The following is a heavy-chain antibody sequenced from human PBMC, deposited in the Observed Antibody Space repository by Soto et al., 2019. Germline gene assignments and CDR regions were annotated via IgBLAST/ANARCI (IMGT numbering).Heavy chain of an antibody. D-gene: IGHD3-3*01. CDR1: GFTFSDYS. Sequence: EVQLVESGGGLVKPGGSLRLSCAASGFTFSDYSMNWVRQAPGKGLEWVSSITSSSSYMYYADSVKGRFTISRDNAKNSLYLQMHSLRVEDTAVYYCARYPHYDFWSGPQGFDYWGQGTLVTVSS. V-gene: IGHV3-21*01. J-gene: IGHJ4*02. CDR3: ARYPHYDFWSGPQGFDY. CDR2: ITSSSSYM.